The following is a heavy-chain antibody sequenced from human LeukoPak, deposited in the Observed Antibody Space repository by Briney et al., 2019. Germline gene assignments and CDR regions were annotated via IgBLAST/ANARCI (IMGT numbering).Heavy chain of an antibody. CDR1: GYTLTELS. Sequence: GASVKVSCKVSGYTLTELSMHWVRQAPGKGLEWMGGFDPEDGETIYAQKFQGRVTMTEGTSTDTAYMELSSLRSEDTAVYYCAHYALTVTTPIGYFDYWGQGTLVTVSS. CDR2: FDPEDGET. V-gene: IGHV1-24*01. D-gene: IGHD4-17*01. J-gene: IGHJ4*02. CDR3: AHYALTVTTPIGYFDY.